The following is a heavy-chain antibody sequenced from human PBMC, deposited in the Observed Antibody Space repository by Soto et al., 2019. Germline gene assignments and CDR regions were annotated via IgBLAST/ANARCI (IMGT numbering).Heavy chain of an antibody. J-gene: IGHJ6*02. CDR3: ARHGIAAAGSSGYGMDV. CDR1: GYSFTSYW. CDR2: IYPGDSDT. D-gene: IGHD6-13*01. Sequence: GESLKISCKGSGYSFTSYWIGWVRQMPGKGLEWMGIIYPGDSDTRYSPSVQGQVTISADKSISTAYLQWSSLKASDTAMYYCARHGIAAAGSSGYGMDVWGQGTTVTVSS. V-gene: IGHV5-51*01.